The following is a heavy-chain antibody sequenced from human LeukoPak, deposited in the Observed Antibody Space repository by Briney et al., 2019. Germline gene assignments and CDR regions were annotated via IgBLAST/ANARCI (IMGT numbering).Heavy chain of an antibody. CDR1: GFTFDDYA. Sequence: PGGSLRLSCAASGFTFDDYAMHWVRQAPGKGLEWVSGISWNSGSIGYADSVKGRFTISRDNAKNSLYLQMNSLRAEDTALYYCAKDMGVVGATFDYWGQGTLVTVSS. CDR3: AKDMGVVGATFDY. J-gene: IGHJ4*02. D-gene: IGHD1-26*01. V-gene: IGHV3-9*01. CDR2: ISWNSGSI.